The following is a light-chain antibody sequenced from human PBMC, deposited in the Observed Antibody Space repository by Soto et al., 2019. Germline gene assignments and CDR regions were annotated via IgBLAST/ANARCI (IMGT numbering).Light chain of an antibody. J-gene: IGLJ2*01. V-gene: IGLV1-44*01. CDR2: SNN. CDR1: SSNIGSNT. CDR3: AAWDDSLNGPV. Sequence: QPVLTQPPSASGTPGQRVTISCSGSSSNIGSNTVNWYQQLPGTAPKLLIYSNNQRPSGVPDRFSGSKSGTSASLAISGLQSEDEADYYCAAWDDSLNGPVFGEGTKVTVL.